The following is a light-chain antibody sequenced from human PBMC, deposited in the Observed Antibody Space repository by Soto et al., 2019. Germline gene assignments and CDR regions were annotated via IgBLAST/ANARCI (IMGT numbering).Light chain of an antibody. CDR3: LQYCILPPYT. J-gene: IGKJ2*01. CDR2: DGS. CDR1: QAIAKS. V-gene: IGKV1-33*01. Sequence: DIQMTQSPSSLSVSVGDCVTITCQASQAIAKSLNWDQQKPGKAPKLLIFDGSTLERGVPSRYSGGRFGTHFTFPISILQPQDIATYYCLQYCILPPYTFGQATKREIK.